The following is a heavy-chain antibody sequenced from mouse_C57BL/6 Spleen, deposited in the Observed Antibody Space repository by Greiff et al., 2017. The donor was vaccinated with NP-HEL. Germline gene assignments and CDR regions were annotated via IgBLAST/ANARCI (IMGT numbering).Heavy chain of an antibody. CDR2: IHPSTGGT. J-gene: IGHJ1*03. D-gene: IGHD2-1*01. CDR3: ARYYDNYDGYFDG. CDR1: GYSFTGYY. Sequence: VQLQQSGPELVKPGASVKISCKASGYSFTGYYMNWVKQSPEKSLEWIGEIHPSTGGTTYNQKFKAKATLTVDKSSSTAYMQLKSLTSEDSAVYYCARYYDNYDGYFDGWGTGTTVTVSS. V-gene: IGHV1-42*01.